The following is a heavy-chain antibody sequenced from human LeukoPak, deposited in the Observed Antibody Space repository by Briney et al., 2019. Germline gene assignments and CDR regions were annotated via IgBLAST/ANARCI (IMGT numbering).Heavy chain of an antibody. V-gene: IGHV1-2*06. CDR3: ARGPTSPSSYYDFWSGYYATHPFDY. CDR2: INSNSGGT. J-gene: IGHJ4*02. CDR1: GYTFTGYY. Sequence: ASVKVSCKASGYTFTGYYMHWVRQAPGQGLEWMGRINSNSGGTNYAQQFQGRVTMTRDTSITTAYMELSRLRSDDTAVYYCARGPTSPSSYYDFWSGYYATHPFDYWGQGTLVTVSS. D-gene: IGHD3-3*01.